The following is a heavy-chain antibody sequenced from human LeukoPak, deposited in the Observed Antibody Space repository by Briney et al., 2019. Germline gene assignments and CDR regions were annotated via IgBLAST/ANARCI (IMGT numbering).Heavy chain of an antibody. D-gene: IGHD3-9*01. CDR2: ISAYNGNT. V-gene: IGHV1-18*04. J-gene: IGHJ1*01. Sequence: ASVKVSCKASGYTFTSYGISWVRQAPGQGLEWMGWISAYNGNTNYAQKLQGRVTMTTDTSTSTAYMELRSLRSDDTAVYYCAIDRAYDILTGYSSFGYWGQGTLVTVSS. CDR3: AIDRAYDILTGYSSFGY. CDR1: GYTFTSYG.